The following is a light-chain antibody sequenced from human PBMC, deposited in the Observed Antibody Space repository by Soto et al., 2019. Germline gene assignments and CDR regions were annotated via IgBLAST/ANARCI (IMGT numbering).Light chain of an antibody. CDR2: DNN. CDR1: SSNVEVNY. J-gene: IGLJ2*01. V-gene: IGLV1-51*01. Sequence: QSVLTQPHSVSAAPEQRVTISCSGSSSNVEVNYVAWYQQLPGTAPRLLIYDNNMRTSGIPDRFSGSKSGTSATLDITGLQTGDEATFYCGTWDSSLSAVVVGGGNKLTVL. CDR3: GTWDSSLSAVV.